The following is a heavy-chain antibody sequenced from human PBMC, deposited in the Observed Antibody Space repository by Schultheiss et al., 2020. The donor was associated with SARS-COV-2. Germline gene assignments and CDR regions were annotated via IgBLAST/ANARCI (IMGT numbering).Heavy chain of an antibody. V-gene: IGHV3-30*04. Sequence: GESLKISCAASGFTFSSYAMHWVRQAPGKGLEWVAVIAYDGGDKKHTDSVKGRFTISRDNSKNTLYLQMNSLRAEDTAVYYCARGTLSVVTAFGYWGQGTLVTVSS. J-gene: IGHJ4*02. CDR2: IAYDGGDK. D-gene: IGHD2-15*01. CDR1: GFTFSSYA. CDR3: ARGTLSVVTAFGY.